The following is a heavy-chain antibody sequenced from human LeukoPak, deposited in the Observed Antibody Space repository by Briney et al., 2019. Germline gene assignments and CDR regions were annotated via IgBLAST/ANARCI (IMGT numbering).Heavy chain of an antibody. D-gene: IGHD1-26*01. CDR3: TRSRKSYDAFDI. CDR2: INGDGSNK. V-gene: IGHV3-74*01. CDR1: GFTFSSYW. J-gene: IGHJ3*02. Sequence: GGSLRLSCAASGFTFSSYWMHWVRQAPGKGLVWVSRINGDGSNKSYADSAKGRFTISRDNAKNTMYMQMNSVRAEDTAIYYCTRSRKSYDAFDIWGQGTMVTVSS.